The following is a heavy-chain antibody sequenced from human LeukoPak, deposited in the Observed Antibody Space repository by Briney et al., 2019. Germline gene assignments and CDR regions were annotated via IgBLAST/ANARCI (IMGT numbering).Heavy chain of an antibody. J-gene: IGHJ4*02. V-gene: IGHV4-34*01. CDR1: GGSFSGYY. Sequence: SETLSLTCAVYGGSFSGYYRSWIRQPPGKGLEWIGEINHSGSTNYNPSLKNRVTISVDTSKNQFSLKPSSVTAADTAVYYCASSVAALDYWGQGTLVTVSS. D-gene: IGHD2-15*01. CDR3: ASSVAALDY. CDR2: INHSGST.